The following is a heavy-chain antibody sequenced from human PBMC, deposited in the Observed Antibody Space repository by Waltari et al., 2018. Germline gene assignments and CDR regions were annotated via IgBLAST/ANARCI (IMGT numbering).Heavy chain of an antibody. V-gene: IGHV1-2*06. Sequence: QVQLVQSGAEVKKPGASVKVSCKASGYTFTGYYMHWVRQAPGQGLEWMGRINPNSGGTNYAQKFQGRVTMTRDTSISTAYMELSRLRSDDTAVYYCARARYGSGSYQISDYWGQGTLVTVSS. CDR1: GYTFTGYY. D-gene: IGHD3-10*01. CDR2: INPNSGGT. CDR3: ARARYGSGSYQISDY. J-gene: IGHJ4*02.